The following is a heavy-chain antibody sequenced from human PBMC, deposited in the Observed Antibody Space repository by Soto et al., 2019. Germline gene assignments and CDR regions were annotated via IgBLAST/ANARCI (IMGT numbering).Heavy chain of an antibody. J-gene: IGHJ6*02. CDR2: IYYSGNT. D-gene: IGHD3-10*01. V-gene: IGHV4-59*12. Sequence: QVQLQESGPGLVKPSETLSLTCTVSGGSITSYYWSCIRQPPGKGLEWIGNIYYSGNTKYNPSLKSRVTISVDTSKHQFSLKLSSVTAADTAVYYCARALYGSGVLDVWGQGTTVTVSS. CDR1: GGSITSYY. CDR3: ARALYGSGVLDV.